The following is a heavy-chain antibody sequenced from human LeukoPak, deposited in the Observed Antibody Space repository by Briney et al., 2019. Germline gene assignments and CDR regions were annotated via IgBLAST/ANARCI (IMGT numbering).Heavy chain of an antibody. V-gene: IGHV3-74*01. CDR3: ARGPPLFDP. J-gene: IGHJ5*02. CDR2: ISNDGTST. Sequence: GGSLRLSCAVSGLTFSNYWMHWVRQAPGKGLVWVSRISNDGTSTSYADSVKGRFTISRDNAKNSLYLQMNSLRAEDTAVYYCARGPPLFDPWGQGTLVAVSS. CDR1: GLTFSNYW.